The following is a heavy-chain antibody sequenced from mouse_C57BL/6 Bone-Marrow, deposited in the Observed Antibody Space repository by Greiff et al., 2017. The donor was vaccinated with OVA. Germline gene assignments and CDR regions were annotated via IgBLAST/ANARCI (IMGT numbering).Heavy chain of an antibody. V-gene: IGHV1-55*01. Sequence: VQLQQSGAELVKPGASVKMSCKASGYTFTSYWITWVKQRPGQGLEWIGDIYPGSGSTNYNEKFKSKATLTVDTSSSTAYMQLSSLTSEDSAVYYCASIYYDYDSLYFDYWGQGTTLTVSS. D-gene: IGHD2-4*01. J-gene: IGHJ2*01. CDR1: GYTFTSYW. CDR2: IYPGSGST. CDR3: ASIYYDYDSLYFDY.